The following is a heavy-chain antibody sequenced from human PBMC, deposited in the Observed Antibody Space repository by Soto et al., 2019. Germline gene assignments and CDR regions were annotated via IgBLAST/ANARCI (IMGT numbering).Heavy chain of an antibody. Sequence: QVQPVESGGGVVQPGRSLGLSCAASGFTFNTYGMHWVRQAPGKGLEWVAAISYDGIYQYYADSVKGRFTISRDNSKNTLYVQMNSLRAEDTAVYYCARSPQPTRGIHWYFDFWGRGILVTVSS. CDR3: ARSPQPTRGIHWYFDF. J-gene: IGHJ2*01. CDR2: ISYDGIYQ. V-gene: IGHV3-30*03. D-gene: IGHD2-2*01. CDR1: GFTFNTYG.